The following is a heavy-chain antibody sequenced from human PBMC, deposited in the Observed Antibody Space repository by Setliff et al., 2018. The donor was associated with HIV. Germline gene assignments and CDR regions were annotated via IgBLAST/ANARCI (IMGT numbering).Heavy chain of an antibody. D-gene: IGHD2-21*02. CDR1: GYTFTGYY. CDR3: ASPTAIPH. CDR2: INAGNGNT. J-gene: IGHJ4*02. Sequence: ASVKVSKASGYTFTGYYMHWVRQAPGQRLEWMGWINAGNGNTKYSQKFQGRVTITRDTSASTAYMELSSLRPEDTAVYYCASPTAIPHWGQGTLVTVSS. V-gene: IGHV1-3*01.